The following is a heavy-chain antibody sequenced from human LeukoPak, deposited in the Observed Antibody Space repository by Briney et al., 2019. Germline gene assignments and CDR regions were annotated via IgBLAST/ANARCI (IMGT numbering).Heavy chain of an antibody. V-gene: IGHV1-2*02. CDR3: ARPRAGAFDI. J-gene: IGHJ3*02. CDR2: INPNSGGT. D-gene: IGHD6-13*01. Sequence: ASVKVSCKASGYTFTGYYMHWVRQAPGQGLEWMGWINPNSGGTNYAQKFQGRVTMTRDTSISTVYMELSRLRSDDTAVYHCARPRAGAFDIWGQGTMVTVSS. CDR1: GYTFTGYY.